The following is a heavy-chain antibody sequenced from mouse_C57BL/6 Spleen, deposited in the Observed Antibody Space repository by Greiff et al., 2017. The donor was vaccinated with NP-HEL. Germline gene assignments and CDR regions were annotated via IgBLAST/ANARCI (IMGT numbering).Heavy chain of an antibody. V-gene: IGHV14-3*01. Sequence: EVQLQQSVAELVRPGASVKLSCTASGFNIKNTYMHWVKQRPEQGLEWIGRIDPANGNTKYAPKFQGKATITADTSSNTAYLQLSSLTSEDTAIYYCAGGTLITAVVATDSGFAYWGQGTLVTVSA. CDR1: GFNIKNTY. CDR3: AGGTLITAVVATDSGFAY. J-gene: IGHJ3*01. D-gene: IGHD1-1*01. CDR2: IDPANGNT.